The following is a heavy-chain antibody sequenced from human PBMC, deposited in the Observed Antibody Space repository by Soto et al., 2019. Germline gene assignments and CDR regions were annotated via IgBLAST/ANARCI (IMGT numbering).Heavy chain of an antibody. Sequence: SETLSLTCTVSGGSISSYYWSWIRQPPGKGLEWIGYIYYSGSTGSTTYNPSLKSRVTISVDTSKNQFSLKLNSMTAADTAVYYCARHNYGSGITYLDYWGLGTLVTVSS. V-gene: IGHV4-59*08. CDR1: GGSISSYY. CDR3: ARHNYGSGITYLDY. J-gene: IGHJ4*02. D-gene: IGHD3-10*01. CDR2: IYYSGSTGST.